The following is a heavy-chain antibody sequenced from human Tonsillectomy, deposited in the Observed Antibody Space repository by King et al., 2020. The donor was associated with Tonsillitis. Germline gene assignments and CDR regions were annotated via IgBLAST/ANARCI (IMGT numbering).Heavy chain of an antibody. CDR2: IKQDGSGK. CDR1: GFTFSTYG. CDR3: ASYQIVVVTATPAFDS. J-gene: IGHJ4*02. D-gene: IGHD2-21*02. Sequence: VQLVESGGGLVQPGGSLRLSCAASGFTFSTYGMSWVRQAPGKGLEWVANIKQDGSGKYYVDSVKGRFTISRDNAKNSLYLHMSSLRAEDTAVYFCASYQIVVVTATPAFDSWGQGTLVTVSS. V-gene: IGHV3-7*01.